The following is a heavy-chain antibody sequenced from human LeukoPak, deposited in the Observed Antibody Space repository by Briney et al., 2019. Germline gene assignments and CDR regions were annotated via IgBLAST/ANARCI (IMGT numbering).Heavy chain of an antibody. J-gene: IGHJ5*02. CDR1: GFTFSSYE. CDR2: ISSSGSTI. Sequence: GGSLRLSCAASGFTFSSYEMNWVRQAPGKGLEWVSYISSSGSTIYYADSVKGRFTISRDNAKNSLYLQMNSLRAEDTAVYYCARAIYYDKGWFDPWGQGTLVTVSS. V-gene: IGHV3-48*03. D-gene: IGHD3-22*01. CDR3: ARAIYYDKGWFDP.